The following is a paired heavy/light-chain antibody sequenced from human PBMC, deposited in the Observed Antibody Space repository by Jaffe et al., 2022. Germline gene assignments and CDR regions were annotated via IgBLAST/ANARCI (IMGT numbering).Light chain of an antibody. CDR3: QQSGRSSST. J-gene: IGKJ2*01. Sequence: EIVLTQSPGTLSLSPGERATLSCRASQSVSSSYLAWYQQKPGQAPRLLIYGASNRASGIPDRFSGSGSGTDFTLTISRLEPEDFAVYYCQQSGRSSSTFGQGTKVEIK. V-gene: IGKV3-20*01. CDR1: QSVSSSY. CDR2: GAS.
Heavy chain of an antibody. CDR3: CRDVPLTFGALHM. Sequence: EVQLVESGGDLVKPGGSLRLSCAASGFTLRDVWMFWVRQAPGKGPEWVGHIKNHFDGETTNYAAPVEGRFIISRDDSTSTLYLQMNSLKTEDTAVYYCCRDVPLTFGALHMWGRGTMVTVSS. CDR1: GFTLRDVW. D-gene: IGHD3-10*01. CDR2: IKNHFDGETT. V-gene: IGHV3-15*01. J-gene: IGHJ3*02.